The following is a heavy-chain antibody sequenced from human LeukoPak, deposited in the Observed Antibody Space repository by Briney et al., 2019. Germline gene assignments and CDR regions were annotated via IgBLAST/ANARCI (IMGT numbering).Heavy chain of an antibody. CDR1: GYTFTGYY. V-gene: IGHV1-2*02. CDR3: ARGPAGGWLRYFDY. J-gene: IGHJ4*02. CDR2: INPNSGGT. D-gene: IGHD5-12*01. Sequence: ASVKVSCKASGYTFTGYYMHWVRQAPGQGLEWMGWINPNSGGTNYAQKFQGRVTMTRDTSISTAYMELSRLRSDDTAVYYCARGPAGGWLRYFDYWGQGTLVTVSS.